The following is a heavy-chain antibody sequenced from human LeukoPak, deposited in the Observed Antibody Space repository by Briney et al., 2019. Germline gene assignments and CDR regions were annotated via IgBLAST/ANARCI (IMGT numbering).Heavy chain of an antibody. CDR3: AGRGHRYSRD. CDR2: IYDSGMT. V-gene: IGHV4-4*09. Sequence: PSETLSPTCTVSGDSVSSGYWNWFRQPPGKGLEWIGYIYDSGMTDYSPSLKNRLTISLDTSNNQFSLKLSSVTAADTAVYYCAGRGHRYSRDWGQGILVTVSS. CDR1: GDSVSSGY. J-gene: IGHJ1*01. D-gene: IGHD2-15*01.